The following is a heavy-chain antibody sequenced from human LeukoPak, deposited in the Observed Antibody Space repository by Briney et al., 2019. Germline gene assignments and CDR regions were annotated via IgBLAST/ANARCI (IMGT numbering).Heavy chain of an antibody. V-gene: IGHV3-30-3*01. D-gene: IGHD3-16*01. J-gene: IGHJ6*03. Sequence: PGGSLRLSCAASGFTFSSYAMHWVRQAPGKGLEWVAVISYDGSNKYYADSVKGRFTISRDNSKNTLYLQMNSLRAEDTAVYYCAKDMGGFGPYYMDVWGKGTTVTVSS. CDR3: AKDMGGFGPYYMDV. CDR2: ISYDGSNK. CDR1: GFTFSSYA.